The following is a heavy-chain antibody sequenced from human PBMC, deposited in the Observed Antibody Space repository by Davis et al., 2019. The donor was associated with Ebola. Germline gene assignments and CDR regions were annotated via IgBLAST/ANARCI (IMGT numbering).Heavy chain of an antibody. V-gene: IGHV3-30*03. CDR1: GFTFSSYG. CDR2: ISYDGSNK. CDR3: ASAGAFDL. J-gene: IGHJ2*01. D-gene: IGHD3-10*01. Sequence: GESLKISCAASGFTFSSYGMHWVRQAPGKGLEWVAVISYDGSNKYYADSVKGRFTISRDNSKNTLYLQMNSLRAEDTAVYYCASAGAFDLWGRGTLVTVSS.